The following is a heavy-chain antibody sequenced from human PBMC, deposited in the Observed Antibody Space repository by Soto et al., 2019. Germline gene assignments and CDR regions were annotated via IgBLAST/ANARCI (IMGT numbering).Heavy chain of an antibody. CDR2: IIPIFGTA. J-gene: IGHJ3*02. CDR1: GGTFSSYA. CDR3: ARVARIAAAKIKDAFDI. D-gene: IGHD6-13*01. Sequence: GXSVKVSCKASGGTFSSYAISWVRQAPVQGLEWMGGIIPIFGTANYAQKFQGRVTITADESTSTAYMELSSLRSEDTAVYYCARVARIAAAKIKDAFDIWGQGTMVTVSS. V-gene: IGHV1-69*13.